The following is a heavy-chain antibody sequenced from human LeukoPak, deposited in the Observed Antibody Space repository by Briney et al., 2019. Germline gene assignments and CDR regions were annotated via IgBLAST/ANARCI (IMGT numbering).Heavy chain of an antibody. V-gene: IGHV4-38-2*02. Sequence: ASETLSLTCTVSGYSISSGYYWGWIRQPPGKGLEWIGSIYYSGTTYLNPSLKSRVTISVDTSKNQFSLKLRSVTAADTAVYYCAREEQQLEMFDYWGQGTLVTVSA. CDR1: GYSISSGYY. CDR2: IYYSGTT. CDR3: AREEQQLEMFDY. D-gene: IGHD6-13*01. J-gene: IGHJ4*02.